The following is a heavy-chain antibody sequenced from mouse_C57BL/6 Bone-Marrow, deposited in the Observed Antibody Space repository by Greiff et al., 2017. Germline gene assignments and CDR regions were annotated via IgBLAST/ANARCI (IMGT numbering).Heavy chain of an antibody. D-gene: IGHD1-1*01. CDR1: GYTFTSYW. J-gene: IGHJ1*03. CDR2: IDPSDSYT. CDR3: ARCYGSSYWYFDV. Sequence: QVQLQQPGAELVRPGTSVKLSCKASGYTFTSYWMHWVKQRPGQGLEWIGVIDPSDSYTNYNQKFKGKATLTVDTSSSTAYMQLSSLTSEYSAVYYCARCYGSSYWYFDVWGTGTTVTVSS. V-gene: IGHV1-59*01.